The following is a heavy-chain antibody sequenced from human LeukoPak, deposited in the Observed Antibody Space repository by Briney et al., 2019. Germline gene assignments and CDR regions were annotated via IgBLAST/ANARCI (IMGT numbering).Heavy chain of an antibody. D-gene: IGHD6-13*01. CDR1: GYTFTSYY. Sequence: ASVKVSCKASGYTFTSYYMHWVRQAPGQGLEWMGGIIPIFGTANYAQKFQGRVTITADESTSTAYMELSSLRSEDTAVYYCARVIAAAEMTVLGNPFDYWGQGTLVTVSS. CDR2: IIPIFGTA. CDR3: ARVIAAAEMTVLGNPFDY. V-gene: IGHV1-69*13. J-gene: IGHJ4*02.